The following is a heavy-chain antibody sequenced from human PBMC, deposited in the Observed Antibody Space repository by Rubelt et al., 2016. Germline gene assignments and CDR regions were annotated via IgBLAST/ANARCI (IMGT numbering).Heavy chain of an antibody. CDR3: ARGMGLPGSPYVDY. V-gene: IGHV3-21*01. CDR2: ISSSSRYI. D-gene: IGHD1-7*01. J-gene: IGHJ4*02. Sequence: GGVSSISSSSRYIYYADSETGRFIISRDHAKNTLYLLMNSLRAEDTAVYYCARGMGLPGSPYVDYWGQGTLVTVSS.